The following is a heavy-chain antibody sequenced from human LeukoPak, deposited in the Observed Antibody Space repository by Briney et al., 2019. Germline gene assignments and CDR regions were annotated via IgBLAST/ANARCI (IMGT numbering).Heavy chain of an antibody. J-gene: IGHJ4*02. CDR1: GFTFINAW. CDR3: ARYFPIVVVPAAKSRIFDY. Sequence: PGGSLRLSCAASGFTFINAWMNWVRQAPGKGLEWVSYISSSGSTIYYADSVKGRFTISRDNAKNSLYLQMNSLRAEDTAVYYCARYFPIVVVPAAKSRIFDYWGQGTLVTVSS. D-gene: IGHD2-2*01. CDR2: ISSSGSTI. V-gene: IGHV3-11*01.